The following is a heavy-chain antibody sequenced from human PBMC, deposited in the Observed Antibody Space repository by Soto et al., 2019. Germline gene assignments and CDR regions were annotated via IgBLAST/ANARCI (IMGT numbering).Heavy chain of an antibody. CDR3: ARLLGTAVFAH. D-gene: IGHD2-21*02. CDR1: GGSISGYH. CDR2: IYPSGST. J-gene: IGHJ4*02. V-gene: IGHV4-4*08. Sequence: QVQLRESGPGLVKASETLSLTCTVSGGSISGYHWSWIRQTPGKGLEWIGKIYPSGSTDYNPSLKSHVIIPAATPNNQVSLMLSPVPAAATAIYSWARLLGTAVFAHGGKGTLFPVSS.